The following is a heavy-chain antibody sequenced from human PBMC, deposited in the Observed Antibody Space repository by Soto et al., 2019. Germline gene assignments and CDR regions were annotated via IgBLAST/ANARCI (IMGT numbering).Heavy chain of an antibody. CDR2: ISGSGGST. CDR1: GFTFSSYA. D-gene: IGHD3-3*01. J-gene: IGHJ4*02. V-gene: IGHV3-23*01. Sequence: VQLLESGGGLVQPGGSLRLSCAASGFTFSSYAMSWVRQAPGKGLEWVSAISGSGGSTYYADSVKGRFTISRDNSKNTLYLQMNSLRAEDTAVYYCAKGAYYDFWSGPYYFDYWGQGTLVTVSS. CDR3: AKGAYYDFWSGPYYFDY.